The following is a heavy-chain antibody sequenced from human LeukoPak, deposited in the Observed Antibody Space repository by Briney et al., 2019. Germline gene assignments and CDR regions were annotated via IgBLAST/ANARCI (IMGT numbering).Heavy chain of an antibody. D-gene: IGHD2-2*01. V-gene: IGHV3-30*03. Sequence: PGGSLRLSCAASGFTFSSYGMHWVRQAPGKGLEWVAVISYDGSNKYYADSVKGRFTISRDNSKNTLYLQMNSLRAEDTAVYYCSVCSSTSCHYYYYGMGVWGQGTTVTVSS. CDR2: ISYDGSNK. CDR1: GFTFSSYG. CDR3: SVCSSTSCHYYYYGMGV. J-gene: IGHJ6*02.